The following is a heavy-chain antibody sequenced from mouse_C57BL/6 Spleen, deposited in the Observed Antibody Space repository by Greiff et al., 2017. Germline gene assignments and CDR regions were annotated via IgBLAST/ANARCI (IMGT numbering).Heavy chain of an antibody. J-gene: IGHJ2*01. D-gene: IGHD2-4*01. V-gene: IGHV1-15*01. Sequence: VQLQQSGAELVRPGASVTLSCKASGYTFTDYEMHWVKQTPVHGLEWIGAIDPETGGTAYNQKFKGKAILTADKSSSTAYMELRSLTSEDSAVYYCTRSGLRRYFDYGGQGTTLTVSS. CDR3: TRSGLRRYFDY. CDR2: IDPETGGT. CDR1: GYTFTDYE.